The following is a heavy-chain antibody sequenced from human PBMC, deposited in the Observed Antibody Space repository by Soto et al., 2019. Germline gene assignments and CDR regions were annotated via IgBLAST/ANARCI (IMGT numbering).Heavy chain of an antibody. CDR2: ISSSSSTI. Sequence: GGSLRLSCAASGFTFSTYSMNWVRQAPGKGLEWVSYISSSSSTIYFADSVRGRFTISRDNAKNSLYLQMNSLRAEDTAVYYCARGACCVGSCCSCRDFLDYSGRGSFVTVSS. CDR1: GFTFSTYS. CDR3: ARGACCVGSCCSCRDFLDY. J-gene: IGHJ4*02. D-gene: IGHD2-15*01. V-gene: IGHV3-48*01.